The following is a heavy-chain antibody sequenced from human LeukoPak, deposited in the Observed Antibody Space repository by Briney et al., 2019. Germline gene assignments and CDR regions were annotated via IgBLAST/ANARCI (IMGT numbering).Heavy chain of an antibody. CDR3: ARDLVVDGYNS. J-gene: IGHJ4*02. Sequence: SETLSLTCTVSGASISSGRNYWSWIRQPAGKGLEWIGRIYTSGSTNYNPSLKSRVTMSVDTSKNQFSLKLSSVTAADTAVYYCARDLVVDGYNSWGQGTLVTVSS. CDR2: IYTSGST. CDR1: GASISSGRNY. V-gene: IGHV4-61*02. D-gene: IGHD5-24*01.